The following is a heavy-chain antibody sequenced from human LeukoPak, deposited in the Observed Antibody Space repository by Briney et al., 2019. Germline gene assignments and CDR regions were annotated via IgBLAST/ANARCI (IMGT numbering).Heavy chain of an antibody. Sequence: GGSLRLSCAASGFTFSSYGMHWVRQAPGKGLEWVAVIWYDGSNKYYADSVKGRFTISRDNSKNTLYLQMNSLRAEDTAVYYCARDRRVAAAGTNWFDPWGQGTLVTVSS. CDR3: ARDRRVAAAGTNWFDP. V-gene: IGHV3-33*01. CDR2: IWYDGSNK. J-gene: IGHJ5*02. CDR1: GFTFSSYG. D-gene: IGHD6-13*01.